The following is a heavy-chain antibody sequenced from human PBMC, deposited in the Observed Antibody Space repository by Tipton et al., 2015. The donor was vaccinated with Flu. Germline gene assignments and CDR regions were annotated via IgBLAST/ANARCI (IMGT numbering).Heavy chain of an antibody. CDR2: INHSGST. D-gene: IGHD6-13*01. CDR3: ASMVSSWYYAD. CDR1: GGSISSYY. V-gene: IGHV4-34*01. J-gene: IGHJ4*02. Sequence: TLSLTCTVSGGSISSYYWSWIRQPPGKGLEWIGEINHSGSTNYNPSLKSRVTISVDTSKNQFSLKLSSVTAADTAVYYCASMVSSWYYADWGQGTLVTVSS.